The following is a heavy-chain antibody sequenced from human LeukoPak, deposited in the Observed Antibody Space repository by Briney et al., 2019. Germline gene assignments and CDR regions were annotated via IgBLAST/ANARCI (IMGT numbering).Heavy chain of an antibody. Sequence: ASVKVSCKASGYTFTGYYMHWVRQAPGQGLEWMGRINPNSGGANYAQKFQGRVTMTRDTSISTAYMELSRLRSDDTAVYYCARGVADSSGWLFDYRGQGTLVTVSS. CDR3: ARGVADSSGWLFDY. CDR2: INPNSGGA. CDR1: GYTFTGYY. V-gene: IGHV1-2*06. D-gene: IGHD6-19*01. J-gene: IGHJ4*02.